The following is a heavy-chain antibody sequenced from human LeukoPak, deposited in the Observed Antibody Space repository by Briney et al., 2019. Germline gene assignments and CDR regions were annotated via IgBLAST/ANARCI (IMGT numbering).Heavy chain of an antibody. CDR3: ARDSICIGGSCYSDY. Sequence: GGSLRLSCADSGFSVSKNYMSWVRPAPGKGLEWVSVIYSGGSTFYADSVKGRFTISRDNSKNTLFLQMNSLRAEDTAVYYCARDSICIGGSCYSDYWGQGTLVTVSS. V-gene: IGHV3-53*01. CDR1: GFSVSKNY. J-gene: IGHJ4*02. D-gene: IGHD2-15*01. CDR2: IYSGGST.